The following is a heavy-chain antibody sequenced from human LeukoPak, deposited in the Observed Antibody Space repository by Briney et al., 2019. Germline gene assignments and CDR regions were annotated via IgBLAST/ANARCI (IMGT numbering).Heavy chain of an antibody. CDR1: VGSISSSSSY. Sequence: SETLSLTCTVSVGSISSSSSYCGWIRQPPGKGLEWVASIYYSGSTYYYPSLKSRVTISVDASNNQFSLKLSSVTAADTAVYYSARHTYNLNHARTFDYWGQGTLVTVSS. CDR2: IYYSGST. CDR3: ARHTYNLNHARTFDY. J-gene: IGHJ4*02. V-gene: IGHV4-39*01. D-gene: IGHD1-14*01.